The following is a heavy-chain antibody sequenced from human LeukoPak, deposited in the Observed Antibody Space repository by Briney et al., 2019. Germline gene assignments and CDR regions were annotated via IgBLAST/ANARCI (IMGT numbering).Heavy chain of an antibody. J-gene: IGHJ5*02. D-gene: IGHD3-22*01. CDR3: ARGQKNYDSSGYDP. CDR2: IIPIFGIA. Sequence: SVKVSCKASGGTFSSYAISWVRQAPGQGLEWMGRIIPIFGIANYAQKFQGRVTITADKSTSTAYMELSSLRSEDTAVYYCARGQKNYDSSGYDPWGQGTLVTVSS. CDR1: GGTFSSYA. V-gene: IGHV1-69*04.